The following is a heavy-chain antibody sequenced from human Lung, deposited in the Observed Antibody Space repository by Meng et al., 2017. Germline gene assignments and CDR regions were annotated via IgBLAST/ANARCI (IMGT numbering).Heavy chain of an antibody. CDR1: GGSFSDYY. CDR3: ARGPTTMAHDFDY. J-gene: IGHJ4*02. D-gene: IGHD4-11*01. V-gene: IGHV4-34*01. Sequence: QVQLQQWGPGLLKPSGTLSPTCVVSGGSFSDYYWSWIRQPPGKGLEWIGEINHSGSTNYNPSLESRATISVDTSQNNLSLKLSSVTAADSAVYYCARGPTTMAHDFDYWGQGTLVTVSS. CDR2: INHSGST.